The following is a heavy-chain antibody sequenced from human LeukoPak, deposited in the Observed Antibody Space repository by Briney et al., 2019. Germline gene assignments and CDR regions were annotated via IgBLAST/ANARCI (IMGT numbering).Heavy chain of an antibody. CDR3: VKDYGSGTCALDY. Sequence: PGGSLRLSCAASGFTFSAYNIHWVRQAPGKGLEWVAFIRHDETSKYYIDSVKGRFTISRDNSKNTLYPQMNSLRPEDTAVYYCVKDYGSGTCALDYWGQGALVTVST. D-gene: IGHD3-10*01. CDR2: IRHDETSK. J-gene: IGHJ4*02. V-gene: IGHV3-30*02. CDR1: GFTFSAYN.